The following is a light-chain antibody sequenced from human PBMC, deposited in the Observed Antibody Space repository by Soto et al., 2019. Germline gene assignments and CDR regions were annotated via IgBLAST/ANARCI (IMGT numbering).Light chain of an antibody. CDR3: SSYTGGNPSYV. CDR2: EVT. Sequence: QSVLAQPPSASGSPGQAVTISCTGTSSDIGGYDFVSWYQVRPGEAPQLMIYEVTIRPSGVSDRFSGSKSGNTASLTVSGLQAEDEADYYCSSYTGGNPSYVFGTGTKVTVL. V-gene: IGLV2-8*01. CDR1: SSDIGGYDF. J-gene: IGLJ1*01.